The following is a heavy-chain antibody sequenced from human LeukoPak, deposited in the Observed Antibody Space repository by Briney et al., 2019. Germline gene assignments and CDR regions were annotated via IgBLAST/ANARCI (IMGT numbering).Heavy chain of an antibody. J-gene: IGHJ6*02. V-gene: IGHV4-59*01. CDR2: IYYSGST. Sequence: SETLSLTCTVSGGSISSYYWSWIRQPPGKGLEWIGSIYYSGSTNYNPSLKSRVTISVDTSKTQFSLKLSSVTAADTAVYYCARRGSGKYYYYSMDVWGQGTTVTVSS. CDR1: GGSISSYY. D-gene: IGHD3-10*01. CDR3: ARRGSGKYYYYSMDV.